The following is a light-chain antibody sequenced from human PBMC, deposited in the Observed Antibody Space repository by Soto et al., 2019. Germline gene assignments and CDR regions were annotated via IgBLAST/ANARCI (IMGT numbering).Light chain of an antibody. CDR1: QSVNTNY. CDR3: QQYGDSIT. V-gene: IGKV3-20*01. CDR2: GAS. Sequence: VLTQSPGTLSLSPGERATLSCRVSQSVNTNYLAWYQQRPGQAPRLLIYGASSRATGIPDRFSGSGSGTDFTLTISRLEPEDFAVYYCQQYGDSITFGPGTKVDV. J-gene: IGKJ3*01.